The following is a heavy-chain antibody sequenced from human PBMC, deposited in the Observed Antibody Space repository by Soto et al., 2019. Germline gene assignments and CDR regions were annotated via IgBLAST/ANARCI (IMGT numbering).Heavy chain of an antibody. CDR3: TLNYDFWSGYYSFDY. D-gene: IGHD3-3*01. CDR2: ISAYNGNT. Sequence: ASVKVSCKASGYTFTSYGISWVRQAPGQGLEWMGWISAYNGNTNYAQKLQGRVTMTTDTSTSTAYMELRSLRSDDTAVYYCTLNYDFWSGYYSFDYWGQGTLVTVS. CDR1: GYTFTSYG. V-gene: IGHV1-18*01. J-gene: IGHJ4*02.